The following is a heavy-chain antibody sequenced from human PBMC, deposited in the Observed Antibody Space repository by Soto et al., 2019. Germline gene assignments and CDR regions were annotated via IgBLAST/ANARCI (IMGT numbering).Heavy chain of an antibody. D-gene: IGHD3-22*01. CDR2: IWYDGSNK. V-gene: IGHV3-33*01. Sequence: GGSLRLSCAASGFTFSSYGMHWVRQAPGKGLEWVAVIWYDGSNKYYADSVKGRFTISRDNSKNTLYLQMNSLRAEDTAVYYCASKEDYYDSSGYYSDFQHWGQGTLVTVSS. CDR3: ASKEDYYDSSGYYSDFQH. J-gene: IGHJ1*01. CDR1: GFTFSSYG.